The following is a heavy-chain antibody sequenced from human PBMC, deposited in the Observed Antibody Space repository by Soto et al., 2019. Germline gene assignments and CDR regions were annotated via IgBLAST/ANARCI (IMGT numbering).Heavy chain of an antibody. J-gene: IGHJ4*02. Sequence: GGSLRLSCAASGFTFSSYSMNWVRQAPGKGLEWVSYISSSSSTIYYADSVKGRFTISRDNAKNSLYLQMNSLRDEDTAVYYCARDYYDFWSGYYWFLGYWGQGTLVTVSS. CDR1: GFTFSSYS. V-gene: IGHV3-48*02. D-gene: IGHD3-3*01. CDR2: ISSSSSTI. CDR3: ARDYYDFWSGYYWFLGY.